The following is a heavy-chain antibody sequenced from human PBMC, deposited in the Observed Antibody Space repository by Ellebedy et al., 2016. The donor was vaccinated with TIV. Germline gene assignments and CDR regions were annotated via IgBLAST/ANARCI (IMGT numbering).Heavy chain of an antibody. CDR3: ARDFHYYASGSWDDTFDI. D-gene: IGHD3-10*01. CDR1: GYTFASYG. CDR2: VSGKDGET. J-gene: IGHJ3*02. Sequence: AASVKVSCKASGYTFASYGVSWVRQARGQGLEWIGWVSGKDGETNYGQKFEGRVTMTTDASTSTAYMDLRSLRFDDTAVYFCARDFHYYASGSWDDTFDIWGQGTVVTVSS. V-gene: IGHV1-18*01.